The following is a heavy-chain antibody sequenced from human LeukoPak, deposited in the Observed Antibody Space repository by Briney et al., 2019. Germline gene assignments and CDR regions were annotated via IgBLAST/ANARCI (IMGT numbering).Heavy chain of an antibody. Sequence: GGSLRLSCAASGFTFSTYDMSWVRQAPGKGLEWVSIISISGSSTYYADSVEGRFTISRENSKNTLYLQMNSLRAEDTAVYYCARDSGYDFWSGYSTYGMDVWGQGTTVTVSS. CDR2: ISISGSST. D-gene: IGHD3-3*01. J-gene: IGHJ6*02. V-gene: IGHV3-23*01. CDR3: ARDSGYDFWSGYSTYGMDV. CDR1: GFTFSTYD.